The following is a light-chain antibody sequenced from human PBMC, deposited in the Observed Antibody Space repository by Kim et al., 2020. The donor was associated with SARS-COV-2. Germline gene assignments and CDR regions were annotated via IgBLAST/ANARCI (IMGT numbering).Light chain of an antibody. CDR2: AAS. Sequence: DFQMTQSPSSLSASVGDRVTITCRASQGITNDLAWYQQKPGKVPKFLIYAASTLHSGVPSRFSGSGSGTEFTLTISGLQTEDVATYYCQKYNSDPWTFGPGTKVDIK. J-gene: IGKJ1*01. V-gene: IGKV1-27*01. CDR3: QKYNSDPWT. CDR1: QGITND.